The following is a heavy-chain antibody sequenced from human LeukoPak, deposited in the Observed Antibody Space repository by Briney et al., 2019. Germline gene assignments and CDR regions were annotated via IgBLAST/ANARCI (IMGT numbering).Heavy chain of an antibody. V-gene: IGHV3-23*01. Sequence: GGSLRLSCAASGFTFSSYAMSWVRQAPGKGLEWVSGISGSGDNTYYADSVKGRFTISRDNSKNMLYVQVNSLGTEDTAAYYCAKGSYYDSSGSFYFDYWGQGTLVTVSS. CDR1: GFTFSSYA. J-gene: IGHJ4*02. CDR3: AKGSYYDSSGSFYFDY. CDR2: ISGSGDNT. D-gene: IGHD3-22*01.